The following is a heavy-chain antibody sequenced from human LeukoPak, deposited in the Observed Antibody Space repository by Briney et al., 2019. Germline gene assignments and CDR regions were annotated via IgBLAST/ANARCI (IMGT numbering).Heavy chain of an antibody. J-gene: IGHJ4*02. D-gene: IGHD6-19*01. CDR1: GFTFSSYA. V-gene: IGHV3-23*01. CDR2: ISGSGGST. CDR3: AKSGAHSSGWYRSYFDY. Sequence: PGGSLRLSCAASGFTFSSYAMSWVRQAPGKGLEWVSAISGSGGSTYYADSVKGRFTISRDNSKNTLYLQMNSLRAEDTAVYYCAKSGAHSSGWYRSYFDYWGQGTLVTVSP.